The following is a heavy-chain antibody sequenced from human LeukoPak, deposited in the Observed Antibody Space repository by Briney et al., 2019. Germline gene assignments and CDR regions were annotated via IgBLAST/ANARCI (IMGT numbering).Heavy chain of an antibody. V-gene: IGHV3-53*01. CDR2: IYSGGTT. CDR3: ATGITMMIMAPGY. D-gene: IGHD3-22*01. Sequence: GGSLRLSCAASEFTASRNYMTWVRQAPGKGLEWVSIIYSGGTTYYADSVKGRFTISRDNSKNTLFLQMNSLRVEDTAVYYCATGITMMIMAPGYWGQGTLVTVSS. J-gene: IGHJ1*01. CDR1: EFTASRNY.